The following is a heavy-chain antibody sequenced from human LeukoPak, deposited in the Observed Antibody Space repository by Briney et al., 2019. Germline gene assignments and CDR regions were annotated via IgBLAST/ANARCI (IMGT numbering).Heavy chain of an antibody. CDR3: AREGDSSNVGWFDP. D-gene: IGHD6-13*01. CDR2: IYYSGST. Sequence: SETLPLTCTVSGGSISSDYWSWIRQPPGKRLEWIGYIYYSGSTNYNPSLKSRVTISVDTSKNQFSLKLSSVTAADTAVYYCAREGDSSNVGWFDPWGQGTLVTVSS. J-gene: IGHJ5*02. V-gene: IGHV4-59*12. CDR1: GGSISSDY.